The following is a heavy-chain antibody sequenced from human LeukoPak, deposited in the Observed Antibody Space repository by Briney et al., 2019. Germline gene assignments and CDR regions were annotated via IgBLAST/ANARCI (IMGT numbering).Heavy chain of an antibody. V-gene: IGHV3-11*01. J-gene: IGHJ4*02. CDR1: GLPLNCYY. CDR3: ARWSGDDSGHVSN. D-gene: IGHD5-12*01. Sequence: GDPLSHLCAPSGLPLNCYYMSWIGQAAAKGLAWVSYISSSDRTIYYTASVMGRFIMYQDDANKAVHVQLTSVRGDGSAVDYVARWSGDDSGHVSNWGEGTLVTVSS. CDR2: ISSSDRTI.